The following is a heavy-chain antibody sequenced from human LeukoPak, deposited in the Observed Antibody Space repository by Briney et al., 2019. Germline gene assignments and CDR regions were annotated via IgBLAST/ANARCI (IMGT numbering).Heavy chain of an antibody. CDR3: ARENSYCYYMDV. CDR2: IYYSGST. J-gene: IGHJ6*03. V-gene: IGHV4-39*07. Sequence: SETLSLTCTVSGGSISSSSYYWGWIRQPPGKGLEWIGSIYYSGSTYYNPSLKSRVTISVDTSKNQFSLKLSSVTAADTAVYYCARENSYCYYMDVWGKGTTVTVSS. CDR1: GGSISSSSYY.